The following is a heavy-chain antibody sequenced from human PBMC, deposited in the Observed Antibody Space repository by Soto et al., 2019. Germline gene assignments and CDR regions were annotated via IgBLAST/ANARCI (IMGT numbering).Heavy chain of an antibody. CDR1: GFTFSSYA. D-gene: IGHD3-22*01. J-gene: IGHJ3*02. Sequence: GGSLRLSCAASGFTFSSYAMSWVRQAPGKGLEWVAGISGGGGSTYYADSVKGRFTISRDNSKNTLYLQMNSLRAEDSAVDYCAKGGSSGEDAFDIWGQGTMVTVSS. CDR2: ISGGGGST. CDR3: AKGGSSGEDAFDI. V-gene: IGHV3-23*01.